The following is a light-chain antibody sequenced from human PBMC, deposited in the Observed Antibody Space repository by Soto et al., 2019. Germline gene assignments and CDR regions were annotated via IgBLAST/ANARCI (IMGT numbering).Light chain of an antibody. CDR1: RSNIGSNT. Sequence: QSVLTQPPSASGTPGQRVTISCSGSRSNIGSNTVNWYQQLPGTAPRLLMYSNNQRPSGVPDRFSGSKSGTSASLAISGLQSDDEADYYCAAWDDSLPGLYVFGTGTKVTVL. V-gene: IGLV1-44*01. CDR2: SNN. J-gene: IGLJ1*01. CDR3: AAWDDSLPGLYV.